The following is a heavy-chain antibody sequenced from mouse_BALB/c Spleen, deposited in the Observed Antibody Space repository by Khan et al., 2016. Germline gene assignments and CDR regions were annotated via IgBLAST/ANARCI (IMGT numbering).Heavy chain of an antibody. CDR1: GYSITSQYS. J-gene: IGHJ2*01. Sequence: EVQLQESGPDLVKPSQSVSLTCTVTGYSITSQYSWHWIRHFPGNKVEWMGYIHYSGSTDYNPSLKSRNSITRDTAKNQFFLHLNSVTTEDTATYYCAGSSSGYWYYFDYWGQGTTLTVSS. CDR3: AGSSSGYWYYFDY. V-gene: IGHV3-1*02. CDR2: IHYSGST. D-gene: IGHD3-1*01.